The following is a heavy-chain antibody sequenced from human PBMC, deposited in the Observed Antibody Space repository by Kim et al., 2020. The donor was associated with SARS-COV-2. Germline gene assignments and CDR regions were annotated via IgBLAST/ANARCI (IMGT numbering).Heavy chain of an antibody. Sequence: GESLKISCKGSGYIFTAHWIGWVRQMPGKGLEWMGIIYPGDSDTKYSPSFEGQVTISADKSISTAYLQWSSLKASDTAMYYCARHSLEQRNFYGATYYYYGMDVWGQGTTVTVSS. J-gene: IGHJ6*02. CDR2: IYPGDSDT. CDR1: GYIFTAHW. D-gene: IGHD3-10*01. CDR3: ARHSLEQRNFYGATYYYYGMDV. V-gene: IGHV5-51*01.